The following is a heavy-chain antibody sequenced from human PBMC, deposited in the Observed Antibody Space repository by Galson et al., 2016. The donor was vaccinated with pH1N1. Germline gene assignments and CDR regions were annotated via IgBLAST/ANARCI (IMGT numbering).Heavy chain of an antibody. CDR2: IDNTGST. Sequence: TLSLTCAVSGDSITTAASSWSWVRQHPGKGLEWIGYIDNTGSTYYRSSLKSRITISVNTSKNQFSLRLSSVTAADTAVYYCARRFFEYLEGRPTDAFDIWGPGTMVTVSS. D-gene: IGHD3-3*01. CDR1: GDSITTAASS. CDR3: ARRFFEYLEGRPTDAFDI. J-gene: IGHJ3*02. V-gene: IGHV4-31*11.